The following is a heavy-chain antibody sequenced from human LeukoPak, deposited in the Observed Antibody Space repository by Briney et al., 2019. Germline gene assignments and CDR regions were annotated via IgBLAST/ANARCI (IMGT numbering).Heavy chain of an antibody. D-gene: IGHD3-10*01. V-gene: IGHV3-9*01. Sequence: GGSLRLSCAASGFTFDDYAMHWVRHAPGKGLEWVSGISWNSGSIGYADSVKGRFTISRDNAKNSLYLQMNSLRAEDTALYYCAKLSKGSGSYYNLRGYFDYWGQGTLVTVSS. CDR3: AKLSKGSGSYYNLRGYFDY. CDR1: GFTFDDYA. CDR2: ISWNSGSI. J-gene: IGHJ4*02.